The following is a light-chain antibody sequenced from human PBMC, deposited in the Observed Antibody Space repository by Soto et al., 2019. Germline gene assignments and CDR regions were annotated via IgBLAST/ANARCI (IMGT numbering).Light chain of an antibody. Sequence: EIVITQSPATLSVSPGERATLSCRASQSVSSNLAWYQQKPGQAPRLLIYGASTRATGIPARFSGSGSGTEFTLTISSLQSEDFAVYYCQQYNNWPPMTLGQGTKVDIK. CDR2: GAS. CDR3: QQYNNWPPMT. V-gene: IGKV3-15*01. J-gene: IGKJ1*01. CDR1: QSVSSN.